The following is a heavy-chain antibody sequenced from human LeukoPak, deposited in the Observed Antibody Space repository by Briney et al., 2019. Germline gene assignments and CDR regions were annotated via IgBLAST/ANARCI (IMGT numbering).Heavy chain of an antibody. CDR2: IYTSGSS. D-gene: IGHD3-10*01. Sequence: SETLSLTCTVSGGSISSYYWSWIRQPAGKGLEWIGRIYTSGSSNYNPSLKSRVTISVDTSKNQFSLKLSSVTAADTAVYYCARSVWFGELPAFGYWGQGTLVTVSS. J-gene: IGHJ4*02. V-gene: IGHV4-4*07. CDR3: ARSVWFGELPAFGY. CDR1: GGSISSYY.